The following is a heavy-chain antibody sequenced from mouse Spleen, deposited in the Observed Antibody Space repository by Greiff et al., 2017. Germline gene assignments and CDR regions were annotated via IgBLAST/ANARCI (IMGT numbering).Heavy chain of an antibody. J-gene: IGHJ3*01. V-gene: IGHV5-6-3*01. CDR3: ARDGSWFAY. CDR1: GFTFSSYG. CDR2: INSNGGST. Sequence: EVQLVESGGGLVQPGGSLKLSCAASGFTFSSYGMSWVRQTPDKRLELVATINSNGGSTYYPDSVKGRFTISRDNAKNTLYLQMSSLKSEDTAMYYCARDGSWFAYWGQGTLVTVSA.